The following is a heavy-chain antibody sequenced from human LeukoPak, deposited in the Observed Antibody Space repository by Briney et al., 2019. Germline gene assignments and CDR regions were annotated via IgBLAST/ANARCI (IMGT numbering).Heavy chain of an antibody. CDR1: GGSISSGGYS. V-gene: IGHV4-30-2*01. D-gene: IGHD3-22*01. CDR3: ARAYYYDSSGYQYNWFDP. Sequence: SQTLSLTCAVSGGSISSGGYSWSWIRQPPGKGLEWIGYIYHSGSTYYNPSLKSRVTISVDRSKNQFSLKLSSVTAADTAVYYRARAYYYDSSGYQYNWFDPWGQGTLVTVSS. CDR2: IYHSGST. J-gene: IGHJ5*02.